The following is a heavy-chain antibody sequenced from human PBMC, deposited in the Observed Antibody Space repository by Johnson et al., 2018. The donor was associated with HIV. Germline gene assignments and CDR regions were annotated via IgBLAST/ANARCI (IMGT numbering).Heavy chain of an antibody. CDR2: ISYDGSNK. D-gene: IGHD1-7*01. CDR1: GFIFSRFA. Sequence: QVQLVESGGGVVQPGRSLRLSCAASGFIFSRFAMHWVRQAPGKGLEWMAVISYDGSNKYYSDSVKGRFTISRDNSKNTMYLQMNSLRAEDTAVYYCARDERWNYYDAFDIWGQGTMVTVSS. J-gene: IGHJ3*02. CDR3: ARDERWNYYDAFDI. V-gene: IGHV3-30*03.